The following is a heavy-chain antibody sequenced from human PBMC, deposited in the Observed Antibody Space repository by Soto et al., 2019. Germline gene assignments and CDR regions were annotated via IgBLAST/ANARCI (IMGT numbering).Heavy chain of an antibody. J-gene: IGHJ5*02. CDR2: IKPDESEK. V-gene: IGHV3-7*01. CDR3: VRGGSSYAS. CDR1: GFTFSDSW. D-gene: IGHD4-4*01. Sequence: EVQLVESGGGLVQPGGSLRLSCTASGFTFSDSWMTWVRQAPGKGLERVARIKPDESEKKYADSVKGRFSISRDNAKNSMYLQMDSLRGEDTAVYYCVRGGSSYASWGQGTLVTVSS.